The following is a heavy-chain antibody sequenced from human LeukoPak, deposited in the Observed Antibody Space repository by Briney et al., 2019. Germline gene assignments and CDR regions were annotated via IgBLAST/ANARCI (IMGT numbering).Heavy chain of an antibody. CDR3: TRDGLHTAHFDY. CDR2: VSDSRDV. Sequence: GGSLRLSCAAFGFTFSIYTMNWVRQAPGKGLEWVSTVSDSRDVHYSDSVKGRFTISRDNARNSLYLQMNSLRDEDTAVYYCTRDGLHTAHFDYWGQGTLVTVSS. V-gene: IGHV3-48*02. J-gene: IGHJ4*02. CDR1: GFTFSIYT. D-gene: IGHD5-18*01.